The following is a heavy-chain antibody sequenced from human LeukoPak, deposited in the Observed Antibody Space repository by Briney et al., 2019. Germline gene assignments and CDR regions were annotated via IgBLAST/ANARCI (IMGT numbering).Heavy chain of an antibody. D-gene: IGHD3-10*01. CDR3: ARRRYYYGSGSYYKKEYYFDY. Sequence: PSESLSVTCTVAGGSISSYYWSWIRQPPGKGLEWIGYIYYSGSTNYNPSLKSRVTISVDTSKNQLSLKMSSVTAADTAVYYCARRRYYYGSGSYYKKEYYFDYWGQGTLVTVSS. CDR1: GGSISSYY. CDR2: IYYSGST. J-gene: IGHJ4*02. V-gene: IGHV4-59*01.